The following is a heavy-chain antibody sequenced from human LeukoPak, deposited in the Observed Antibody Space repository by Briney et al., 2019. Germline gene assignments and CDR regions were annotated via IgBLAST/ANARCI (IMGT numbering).Heavy chain of an antibody. CDR1: GFTFSSYS. CDR2: ISSSSSYI. J-gene: IGHJ6*02. CDR3: ARDNRLDFWSGYALTPVIGARVDV. Sequence: PGGSLRLSCAASGFTFSSYSMNWVRQAPGKGLEWVSSISSSSSYIYYADSVKGRFTISRDNAKNSLYLQMNSLRAEDTAVYYCARDNRLDFWSGYALTPVIGARVDVWGQGTTVTVSS. V-gene: IGHV3-21*01. D-gene: IGHD3-3*01.